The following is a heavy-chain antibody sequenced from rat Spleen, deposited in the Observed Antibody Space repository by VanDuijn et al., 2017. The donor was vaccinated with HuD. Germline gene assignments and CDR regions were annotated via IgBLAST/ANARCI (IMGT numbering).Heavy chain of an antibody. CDR3: TTTRLGGSTYWYFDF. J-gene: IGHJ1*01. CDR2: IRTGGGNT. V-gene: IGHV5S23*01. D-gene: IGHD5-1*01. Sequence: EVQLVESGGGLVQPGRSLKLSCAASGFTFSNYGMAWVRQTPTKGLEWVASIRTGGGNTYYRDSVKGRFTISRDNAKSTLYLQMDSLRSEDTATYYCTTTRLGGSTYWYFDFWGPGTMVTVSS. CDR1: GFTFSNYG.